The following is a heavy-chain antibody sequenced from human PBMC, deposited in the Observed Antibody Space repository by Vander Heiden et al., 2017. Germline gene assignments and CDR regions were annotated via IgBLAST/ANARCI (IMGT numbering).Heavy chain of an antibody. Sequence: EVQLVESGGGLVKPGGSLRLSCAASGFTFSSYSMNWVRQAPGKGLEWVSSISSSSSYIYHADSVKGRFTISRDNAKNSLYLQMNSLRAEDTAVYYCAREGDTAMVFSNWGQGPLVTLSS. CDR1: GFTFSSYS. D-gene: IGHD5-18*01. CDR3: AREGDTAMVFSN. V-gene: IGHV3-21*01. CDR2: ISSSSSYI. J-gene: IGHJ4*02.